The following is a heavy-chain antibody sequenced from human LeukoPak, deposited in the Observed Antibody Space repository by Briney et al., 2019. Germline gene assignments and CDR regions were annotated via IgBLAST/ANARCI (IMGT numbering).Heavy chain of an antibody. Sequence: GGSLRLSCAASGFTVSSDYMSWVRQAPGKGLEWVSAIGDSGRNTYYADSMRGRFTISRDNSKNTLYLQMNSLRAEDTAIYYCAKDPMVRGATYDYWGQGTLVTVSS. CDR3: AKDPMVRGATYDY. J-gene: IGHJ4*02. CDR1: GFTVSSDY. CDR2: IGDSGRNT. D-gene: IGHD3-10*01. V-gene: IGHV3-23*01.